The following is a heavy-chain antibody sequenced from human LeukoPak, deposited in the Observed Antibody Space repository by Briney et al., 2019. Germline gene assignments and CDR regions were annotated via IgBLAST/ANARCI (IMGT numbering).Heavy chain of an antibody. CDR1: GSSISSYY. D-gene: IGHD1-1*01. CDR3: ARGRVSSSTWYSTYYYYFYMDV. Sequence: SETLSLTCTVSGSSISSYYWSWIRQPPGKGLEWIGYVDHTGSTNFNPSLNGRVSISRDTTKNLFSLRLRSVTAADTAVYFCARGRVSSSTWYSTYYYYFYMDVWGKGTTVTVSS. CDR2: VDHTGST. J-gene: IGHJ6*03. V-gene: IGHV4-59*01.